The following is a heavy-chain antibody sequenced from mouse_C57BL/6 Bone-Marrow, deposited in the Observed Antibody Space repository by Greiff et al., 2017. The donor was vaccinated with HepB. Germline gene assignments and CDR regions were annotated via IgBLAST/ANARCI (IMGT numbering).Heavy chain of an antibody. D-gene: IGHD1-1*01. CDR1: GFTFSDYY. V-gene: IGHV5-16*01. CDR3: AMAMGYYYGSSYDFDV. Sequence: EVQVVESEGGLVQPGSSMKLSCTASGFTFSDYYMAWVRQVPEKGLEWVANINYDGSSTYYLDSLKSRFIISRDNAKNILYLQMSSLKSEDTATYYCAMAMGYYYGSSYDFDVWGTGTTVTVSS. J-gene: IGHJ1*03. CDR2: INYDGSST.